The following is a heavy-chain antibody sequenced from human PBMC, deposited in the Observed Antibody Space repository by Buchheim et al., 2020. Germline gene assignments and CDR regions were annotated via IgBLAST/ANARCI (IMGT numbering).Heavy chain of an antibody. CDR2: STTSGTTV. CDR3: ARVWGSGSYYKRPYYFDY. V-gene: IGHV3-11*01. D-gene: IGHD3-10*01. J-gene: IGHJ4*02. Sequence: QVQLVESGGGLVKPGGSLRLSCAASGFTFSDYYMSWIRQAPGKGLQWISYSTTSGTTVDYADSVKGRFTVSRDNTKNSLYLQMNNLRAEDTAVYYCARVWGSGSYYKRPYYFDYWGQGTL. CDR1: GFTFSDYY.